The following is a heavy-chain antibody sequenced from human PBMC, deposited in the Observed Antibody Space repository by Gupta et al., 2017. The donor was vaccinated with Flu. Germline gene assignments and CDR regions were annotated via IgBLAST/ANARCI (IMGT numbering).Heavy chain of an antibody. V-gene: IGHV3-23*01. CDR1: GFTFTSYA. Sequence: EVQLLESGGDLVQPGGSLRLSCAASGFTFTSYAMNWVRQAPGKGLEWVSSISGSGGDTYYEDSVKGRFTISRDNPKNTLYLQMNSLGVEDTAVYYCAKERVGAADVKYFDYWGQGTLVTVSS. J-gene: IGHJ4*02. D-gene: IGHD1-26*01. CDR2: ISGSGGDT. CDR3: AKERVGAADVKYFDY.